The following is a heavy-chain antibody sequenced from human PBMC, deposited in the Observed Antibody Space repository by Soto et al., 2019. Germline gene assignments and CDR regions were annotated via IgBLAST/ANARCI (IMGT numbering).Heavy chain of an antibody. V-gene: IGHV3-21*01. D-gene: IGHD3-9*01. CDR1: RFTFSSYA. Sequence: GSLRLSCAASRFTFSSYAMSWVRQAPGKGLEWVSTISSSSSNIYYADSVKGRFTISRDNAKNSLYLQMNSLRAEDTAVYYCARDLSFEPEDYWGQGTLVTVSS. CDR3: ARDLSFEPEDY. J-gene: IGHJ4*02. CDR2: ISSSSSNI.